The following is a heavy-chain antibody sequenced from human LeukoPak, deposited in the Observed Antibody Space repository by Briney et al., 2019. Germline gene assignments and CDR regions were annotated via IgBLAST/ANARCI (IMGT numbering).Heavy chain of an antibody. D-gene: IGHD3-16*02. J-gene: IGHJ4*02. V-gene: IGHV3-43*02. Sequence: GGSLRLSCAASGFTFSSYEMSWVRQAPGKGLEWVSLISGDGGSTYYADSVKGRFTISRDNSKNSLYLQMNSLRTEDTALYYCAKVISLAGDYYFDYWGQGTLVTVSS. CDR2: ISGDGGST. CDR3: AKVISLAGDYYFDY. CDR1: GFTFSSYE.